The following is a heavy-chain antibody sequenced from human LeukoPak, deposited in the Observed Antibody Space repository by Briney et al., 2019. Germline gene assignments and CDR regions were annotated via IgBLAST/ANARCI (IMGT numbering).Heavy chain of an antibody. Sequence: SETLSLTCTVSRGSISHYYWSWIRQPPGKGLEWIGYIYYSGTTNYNPSLKSRVTISVDTSKNQFSLKLNSVTAADTAVYYCAREDPRTKVPEGMGVWGQGTTVTVSS. D-gene: IGHD4/OR15-4a*01. CDR3: AREDPRTKVPEGMGV. J-gene: IGHJ6*02. CDR2: IYYSGTT. CDR1: RGSISHYY. V-gene: IGHV4-59*01.